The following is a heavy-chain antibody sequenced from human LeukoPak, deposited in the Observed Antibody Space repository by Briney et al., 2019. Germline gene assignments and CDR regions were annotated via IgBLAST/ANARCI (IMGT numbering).Heavy chain of an antibody. V-gene: IGHV4-39*01. D-gene: IGHD3-3*01. CDR1: GDSFSNRTYY. CDR3: AKWVKVLYDSLDLKYFYSGMDV. CDR2: IHYTGST. Sequence: SETLSLTCTVSGDSFSNRTYYWGWIRQPPGKGLEWIGKIHYTGSTYYNPSLRSRITMSVDTSKNQLSLKVRSVTAADTAVYYCAKWVKVLYDSLDLKYFYSGMDVWGQGTTVTVSS. J-gene: IGHJ6*02.